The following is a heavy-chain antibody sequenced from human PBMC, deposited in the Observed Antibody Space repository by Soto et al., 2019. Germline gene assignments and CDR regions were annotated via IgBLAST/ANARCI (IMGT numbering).Heavy chain of an antibody. Sequence: EVQLVESGGGLVQSGGSLRLSCAASGFTVSSNYMSWVRQAPGKGLEGVSVIYSGGSTYYADSVKGRFTISRDNSKNTLYLQMNSLRAEDTAVYYCARAMVRGVVDYWGQGTLVTVSS. J-gene: IGHJ4*02. CDR2: IYSGGST. V-gene: IGHV3-66*01. CDR3: ARAMVRGVVDY. D-gene: IGHD3-10*01. CDR1: GFTVSSNY.